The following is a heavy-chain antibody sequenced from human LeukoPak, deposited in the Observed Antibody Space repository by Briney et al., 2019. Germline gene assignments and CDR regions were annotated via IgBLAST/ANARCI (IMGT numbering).Heavy chain of an antibody. D-gene: IGHD5-18*01. CDR3: ARAGYSYGSNAVDAFDI. CDR2: IIPIFGTA. J-gene: IGHJ3*02. CDR1: GYTFTSYY. Sequence: SVKVSCKASGYTFTSYYMHWVRQAPGQGLEWMGGIIPIFGTANYAQKFQGRVTITADESTSTAYMELSSLRSEDTAVYYCARAGYSYGSNAVDAFDIWGQGTMVTVSS. V-gene: IGHV1-69*13.